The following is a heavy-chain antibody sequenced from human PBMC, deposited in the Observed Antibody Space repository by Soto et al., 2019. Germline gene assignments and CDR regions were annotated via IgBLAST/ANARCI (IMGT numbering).Heavy chain of an antibody. J-gene: IGHJ4*02. Sequence: SETLSLTSTVSGGTISSYYCHWIRQPPDKGLEWIGEINHSGSTNYNPSLKSRVTISVDTSKNQFSLKLTSVTAAGTAVYYCARSDGRYWGQGTLVTVSS. CDR2: INHSGST. V-gene: IGHV4-34*01. CDR3: ARSDGRY. CDR1: GGTISSYY.